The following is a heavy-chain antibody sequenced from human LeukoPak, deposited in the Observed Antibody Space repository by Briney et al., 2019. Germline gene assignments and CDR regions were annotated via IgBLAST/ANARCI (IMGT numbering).Heavy chain of an antibody. Sequence: PSGTLSLTCAVSGGSISSSNWWSWVRQPPGKGLEWIGEIYHSGSTNYNPSLKSRVTISVDKSKNQFSLKLSSVTAADTAVYYCARGEGGYSYGTLDYWGQGTLVTVSS. V-gene: IGHV4-4*02. D-gene: IGHD5-18*01. J-gene: IGHJ4*02. CDR3: ARGEGGYSYGTLDY. CDR1: GGSISSSNW. CDR2: IYHSGST.